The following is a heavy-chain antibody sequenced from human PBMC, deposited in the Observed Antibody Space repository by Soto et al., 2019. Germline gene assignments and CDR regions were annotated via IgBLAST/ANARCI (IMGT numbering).Heavy chain of an antibody. D-gene: IGHD1-26*01. V-gene: IGHV3-23*03. Sequence: EVQLLESGGGLVQPGGSLRLSCAASGFTFTDYAMSWVRQAPGKGLEWVSVIYSGGSTYYADSVKGRFTISRDNSKNTLYLQMNSLRAEDTAVYYCARDYSGSYGMDVWGQGTTVTVSS. J-gene: IGHJ6*02. CDR2: IYSGGST. CDR3: ARDYSGSYGMDV. CDR1: GFTFTDYA.